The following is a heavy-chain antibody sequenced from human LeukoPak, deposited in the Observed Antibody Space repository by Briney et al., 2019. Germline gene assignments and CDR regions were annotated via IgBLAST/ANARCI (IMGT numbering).Heavy chain of an antibody. CDR2: IYYSGST. CDR3: ARQSMITFMFDP. CDR1: VGSISRSSYY. D-gene: IGHD3-16*01. V-gene: IGHV4-39*01. J-gene: IGHJ5*02. Sequence: SETLSLTCTVSVGSISRSSYYWGWIRQPPGKGLEWIGSIYYSGSTYYNPSLKSRVTISVDTSKNQFSLKQSSVTAADTAVYYCARQSMITFMFDPWGQGTLVTVSS.